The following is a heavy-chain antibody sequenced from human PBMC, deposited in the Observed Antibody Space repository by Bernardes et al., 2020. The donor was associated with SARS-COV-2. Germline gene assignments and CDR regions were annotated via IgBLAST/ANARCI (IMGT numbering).Heavy chain of an antibody. V-gene: IGHV3-13*01. CDR1: GFTFSNYD. D-gene: IGHD2-21*01. CDR2: IGVPGDT. J-gene: IGHJ4*02. Sequence: GGSLRLSCAASGFTFSNYDMHWVRQAAGKGLEWVSTIGVPGDTYYPHSVKGRFTISRDNAKNSLFLQMSSLTAGDTAVYYCVIRTTSFDFWGQGTLVTVCS. CDR3: VIRTTSFDF.